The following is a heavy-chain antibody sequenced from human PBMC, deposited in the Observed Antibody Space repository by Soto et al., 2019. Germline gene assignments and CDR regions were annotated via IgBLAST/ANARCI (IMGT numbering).Heavy chain of an antibody. V-gene: IGHV4-4*02. CDR1: SGSIFSSNW. D-gene: IGHD6-19*01. Sequence: QVQLQESGPGLVKPSGTLSLTCAVSSGSIFSSNWWSWVRQPPGKGLEWIGETRNSGGANYNPSLQSRVTIAVDRSKNHFFLELRSVTAADTAMYYCASHLVMAGTRGFDHWGLGTLVTVSS. CDR2: TRNSGGA. J-gene: IGHJ4*02. CDR3: ASHLVMAGTRGFDH.